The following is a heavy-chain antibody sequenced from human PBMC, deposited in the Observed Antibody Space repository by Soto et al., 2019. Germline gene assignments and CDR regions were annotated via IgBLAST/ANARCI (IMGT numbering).Heavy chain of an antibody. Sequence: PSETLSLTCTVSGGSISSSSYYWGWIRQPPWKGLEWIGSIFYSGSTYYNPSFKSRVTISVDTSKNQFSLKLSSVTAADTAVYYCARGHDFWSGYHYYYGMDVWGQGTTVTVSS. V-gene: IGHV4-39*07. CDR2: IFYSGST. CDR1: GGSISSSSYY. CDR3: ARGHDFWSGYHYYYGMDV. J-gene: IGHJ6*02. D-gene: IGHD3-3*01.